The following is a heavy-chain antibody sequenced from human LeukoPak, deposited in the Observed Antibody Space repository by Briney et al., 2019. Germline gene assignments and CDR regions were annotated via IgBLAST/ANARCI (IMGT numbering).Heavy chain of an antibody. CDR1: GGSISSSSYY. CDR3: ARVLRSSYFYDRTGYFDY. V-gene: IGHV4-39*01. J-gene: IGHJ4*02. Sequence: SETLSLTCTVSGGSISSSSYYWGWIRQPPGKGLEWIGNIYYSGSTYYNPSLKGRVTISVDTFKNQLSLKLTSVTAADTAVYYCARVLRSSYFYDRTGYFDYWGQGTLVTVSS. CDR2: IYYSGST. D-gene: IGHD3-22*01.